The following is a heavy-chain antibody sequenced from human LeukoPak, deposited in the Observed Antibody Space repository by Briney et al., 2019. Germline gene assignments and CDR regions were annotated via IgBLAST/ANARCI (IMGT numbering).Heavy chain of an antibody. Sequence: PGGSLRLSCAASGFTFSSYWMSWVRQAPGKGLEWVANIKQDGSEKYYVDSVKGRFTISRDNAKNSLYLQMNSLRAEDTAVYYCARDNRTYYDILTGYYSIDYWGQGTLVTVSS. CDR2: IKQDGSEK. CDR1: GFTFSSYW. CDR3: ARDNRTYYDILTGYYSIDY. J-gene: IGHJ4*02. V-gene: IGHV3-7*01. D-gene: IGHD3-9*01.